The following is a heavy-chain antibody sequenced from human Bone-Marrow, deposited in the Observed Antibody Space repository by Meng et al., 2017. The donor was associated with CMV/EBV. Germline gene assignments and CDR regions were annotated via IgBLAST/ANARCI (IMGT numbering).Heavy chain of an antibody. Sequence: SEWVRWVRQAQRRGRVWDSSNNKNGSNTSYTDSMKGQLTIYKNNAKNTMYLQRNGLRAEDTAVYYCARAQGGTIFGVVSEKIYNWFDPWGQGTLVTVSS. CDR1: SEW. CDR3: ARAQGGTIFGVVSEKIYNWFDP. V-gene: IGHV3-74*01. D-gene: IGHD3-3*01. CDR2: NNKNGSNT. J-gene: IGHJ5*02.